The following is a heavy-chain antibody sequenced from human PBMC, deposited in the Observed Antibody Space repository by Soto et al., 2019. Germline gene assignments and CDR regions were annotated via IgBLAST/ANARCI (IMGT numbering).Heavy chain of an antibody. D-gene: IGHD6-25*01. V-gene: IGHV3-23*01. J-gene: IGHJ4*02. CDR2: ISGSGGTT. CDR1: GFTFSSYA. CDR3: AKFFVETGGSSGWPWSFHY. Sequence: EVQLLESGGGLVQPGRSLRLSCAASGFTFSSYAMSWVRQAPGQGLDWVSAISGSGGTTYYADSVKGRFTISRDNSNNTLFLQMNSLRAEDAAVYYCAKFFVETGGSSGWPWSFHYWGQGTLVTVSS.